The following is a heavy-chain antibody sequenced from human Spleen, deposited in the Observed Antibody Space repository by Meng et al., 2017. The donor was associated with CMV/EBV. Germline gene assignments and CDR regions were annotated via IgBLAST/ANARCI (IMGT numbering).Heavy chain of an antibody. J-gene: IGHJ4*02. CDR2: IRYDESAK. CDR3: AKDPWGGGGGDY. V-gene: IGHV3-30*02. Sequence: GGSLRLSCAASGFTFNTYDMHWVRQAPGKGLEWVTFIRYDESAKYYADSVKGRFTISRDNFNTMLYLKMNSLRAEDTALYYCAKDPWGGGGGDYWGQGTLVTVSS. D-gene: IGHD3-16*01. CDR1: GFTFNTYD.